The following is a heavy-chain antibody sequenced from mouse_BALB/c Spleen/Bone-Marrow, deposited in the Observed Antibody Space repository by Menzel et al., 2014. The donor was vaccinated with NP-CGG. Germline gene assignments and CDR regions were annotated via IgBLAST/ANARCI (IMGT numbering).Heavy chain of an antibody. D-gene: IGHD1-1*01. CDR2: IIPSSGYT. CDR3: TIRYYAMDY. CDR1: GYTFTRYT. J-gene: IGHJ4*01. Sequence: QVQLQQSGAELARPGASVKMSCQASGYTFTRYTMHWEKQRPGQGLEWIGYIIPSSGYTNYNQKFKDKATLTADKSSSTAYMQLSSLTSEDSAVYYCTIRYYAMDYWGRGTSVTVSS. V-gene: IGHV1-4*01.